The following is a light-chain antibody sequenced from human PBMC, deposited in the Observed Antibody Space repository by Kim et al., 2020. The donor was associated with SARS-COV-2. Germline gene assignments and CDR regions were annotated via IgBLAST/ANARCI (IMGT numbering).Light chain of an antibody. J-gene: IGKJ2*01. CDR2: DAS. CDR1: QSVSSS. Sequence: SLSPGERASLSCRASQSVSSSLAWYQQKPGQAPRLLIYDASSGATGIPARFSGSGSGTEFTLTISSLQSEDFAVYYCQQYNNWPYTFGQGTKLEI. CDR3: QQYNNWPYT. V-gene: IGKV3-15*01.